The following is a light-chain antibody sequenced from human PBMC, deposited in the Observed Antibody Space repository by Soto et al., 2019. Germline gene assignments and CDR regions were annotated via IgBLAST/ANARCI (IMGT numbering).Light chain of an antibody. CDR2: DAS. CDR1: QRITTY. Sequence: EIVLTQSPATLSLSPGERATLSCRASQRITTYLAWYHQKPGQPPRLLIYDASNRATGIPARFSGSGSGTDFTLTISSLEPEDFGFYYCKQRSGWPLTVGGGTKVEIK. J-gene: IGKJ4*01. V-gene: IGKV3-11*01. CDR3: KQRSGWPLT.